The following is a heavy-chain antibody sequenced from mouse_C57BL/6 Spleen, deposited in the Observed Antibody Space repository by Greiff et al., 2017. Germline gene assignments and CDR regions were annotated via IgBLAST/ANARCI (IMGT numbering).Heavy chain of an antibody. V-gene: IGHV1-62-2*01. CDR2: FYPGSGSI. D-gene: IGHD2-4*01. CDR3: ARHEDGAYYDYDEAWFAY. J-gene: IGHJ3*01. Sequence: QVQLQQSGAELVKPGASVKLSCKASGYTFTEYTIHWVKQRSGQGLEWIGWFYPGSGSIKYNEKFKDKATLTADKSSSTVYMELSRLTSEDSAVYFCARHEDGAYYDYDEAWFAYWGQGTLVTVSA. CDR1: GYTFTEYT.